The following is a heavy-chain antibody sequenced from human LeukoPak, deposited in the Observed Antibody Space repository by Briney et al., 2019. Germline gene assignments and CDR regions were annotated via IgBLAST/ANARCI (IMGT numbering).Heavy chain of an antibody. V-gene: IGHV4-39*07. J-gene: IGHJ4*02. D-gene: IGHD1-26*01. CDR1: GGYISSRSYY. Sequence: PSETLSLTCSVSGGYISSRSYYWGWIRQPPGKGLEWIGEINHSGSTNYNPSLKSRVTISVDTSENQFSLKVSSVTAADTAVYYCARLVGATPYWGQGTLVTVSS. CDR3: ARLVGATPY. CDR2: INHSGST.